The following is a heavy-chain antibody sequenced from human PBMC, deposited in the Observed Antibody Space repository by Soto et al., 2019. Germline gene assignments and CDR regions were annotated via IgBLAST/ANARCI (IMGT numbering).Heavy chain of an antibody. CDR2: IYDSGST. CDR3: AREGYADSRNYYDYYGMDV. V-gene: IGHV4-59*01. Sequence: SETLSLTCTVSGGSISSYYWSWIRQPPGKGLEWIGYIYDSGSTNYNPSLKSLVTISVDRSKNQFSLKLSSVTAADTAVYFCAREGYADSRNYYDYYGMDVWGQGTMVTVS. J-gene: IGHJ6*02. CDR1: GGSISSYY. D-gene: IGHD4-17*01.